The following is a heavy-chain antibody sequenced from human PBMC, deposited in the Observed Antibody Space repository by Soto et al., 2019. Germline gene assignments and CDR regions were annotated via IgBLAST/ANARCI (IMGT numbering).Heavy chain of an antibody. Sequence: SETLSLTCAVYGGSFSGYYWSWIRQPPGKGLEWIGEINHSGSTNYNPSLKSRVTISVDTSKNQFSLKLSSVTAADTAVYYCARGQQHPTGIAAAGTENWFDPWGQGTLVTVSS. J-gene: IGHJ5*02. V-gene: IGHV4-34*01. CDR2: INHSGST. CDR3: ARGQQHPTGIAAAGTENWFDP. D-gene: IGHD6-13*01. CDR1: GGSFSGYY.